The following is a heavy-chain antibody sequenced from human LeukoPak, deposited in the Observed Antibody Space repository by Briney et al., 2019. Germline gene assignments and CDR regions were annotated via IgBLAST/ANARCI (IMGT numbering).Heavy chain of an antibody. V-gene: IGHV3-33*01. CDR2: IWSDGSNK. CDR3: VRGLYGLEY. J-gene: IGHJ4*02. D-gene: IGHD2/OR15-2a*01. CDR1: GFTFSTYG. Sequence: GGSLRLSCAASGFTFSTYGMHWVRQAPGKGLEWVAVIWSDGSNKYSADSVKGRFTISRDNSKNTLYLQMNSLRAEDTAVYYCVRGLYGLEYWGQGTLVTVSS.